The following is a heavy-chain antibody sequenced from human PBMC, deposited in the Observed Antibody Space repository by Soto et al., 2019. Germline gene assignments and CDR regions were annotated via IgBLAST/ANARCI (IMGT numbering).Heavy chain of an antibody. CDR2: IYYRGST. CDR1: GGSISNYY. CDR3: ARGGYNWNDVTDY. Sequence: QVPLQESGPGLVKPSETLSLTCIVSGGSISNYYWSWIRQPPGKGLEWIGYIYYRGSTNYNPSLKSRVTISVDTSKNQFSLKLSSVTAADTAVYYCARGGYNWNDVTDYWGQGTLVTVSS. D-gene: IGHD1-20*01. V-gene: IGHV4-59*01. J-gene: IGHJ4*02.